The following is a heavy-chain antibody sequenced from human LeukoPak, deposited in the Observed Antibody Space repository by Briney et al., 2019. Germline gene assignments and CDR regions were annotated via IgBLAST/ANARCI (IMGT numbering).Heavy chain of an antibody. CDR1: GLTFIGFA. Sequence: GGPRGLSCPASGLTFIGFAIPGVGKAPGKGREWVAVISYDGSNKYYADSVKGRFTISRDNSKNTLYLQMNSLRAEDTAVYYCAKDSSVALDYWGQGTLVTVSS. J-gene: IGHJ4*02. D-gene: IGHD6-19*01. V-gene: IGHV3-30*18. CDR3: AKDSSVALDY. CDR2: ISYDGSNK.